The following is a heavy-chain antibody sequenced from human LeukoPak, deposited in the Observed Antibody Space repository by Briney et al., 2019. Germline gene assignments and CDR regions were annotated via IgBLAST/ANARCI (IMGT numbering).Heavy chain of an antibody. Sequence: ECLKISCKASGYSFTTTTYWIGWVRQMPGKGLEWMGIIYPRDSDTRYSPSFQGQVTISADKTINTAYLQWSSLKASDTAMYYCARQVEGYSSSWFLWGQGTLVTVPS. CDR2: IYPRDSDT. CDR1: GYSFTTTTYW. V-gene: IGHV5-51*01. D-gene: IGHD6-13*01. CDR3: ARQVEGYSSSWFL. J-gene: IGHJ4*02.